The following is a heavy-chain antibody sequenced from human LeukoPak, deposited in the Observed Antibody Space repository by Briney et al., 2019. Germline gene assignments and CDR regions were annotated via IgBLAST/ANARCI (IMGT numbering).Heavy chain of an antibody. D-gene: IGHD3-9*01. V-gene: IGHV3-23*01. CDR3: AKRGVSLTMFWGMDV. CDR2: ISGLGGNV. CDR1: GFLFGSYG. J-gene: IGHJ6*02. Sequence: PGGSLRLSCAASGFLFGSYGMTWVRQAPGKGLEWVSGISGLGGNVDYADSVKVRFTISRDNSKNTLYLQLNSLKAEDTAVYYCAKRGVSLTMFWGMDVCGQGTTVTVSS.